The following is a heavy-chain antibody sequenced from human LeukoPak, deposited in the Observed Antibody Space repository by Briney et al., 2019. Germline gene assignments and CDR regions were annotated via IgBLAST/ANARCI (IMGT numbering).Heavy chain of an antibody. CDR2: IIPIFGTA. CDR3: ARVPCSSTSCYFVPDNWFDP. CDR1: GGTLSSYA. Sequence: SVKVSGKASGGTLSSYAISWVRQAPGQGLEWMGGIIPIFGTANYAQKFQGRVTITADESTSTAYMELSSLRSEDTAVYYCARVPCSSTSCYFVPDNWFDPWGQGTLVTVSS. V-gene: IGHV1-69*13. D-gene: IGHD2-2*01. J-gene: IGHJ5*02.